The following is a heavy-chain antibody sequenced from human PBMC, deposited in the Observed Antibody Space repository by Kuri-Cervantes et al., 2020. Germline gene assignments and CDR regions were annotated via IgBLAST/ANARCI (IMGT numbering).Heavy chain of an antibody. D-gene: IGHD4-11*01. V-gene: IGHV3-30*18. CDR2: ISYDGSNK. J-gene: IGHJ1*01. CDR3: AKDRKDYSNYVAEYFQH. Sequence: GESLKISCAASGFTVSSNYMSCVRQAPGKGLEWVAVISYDGSNKYYADSVKGRLTISRDNSKNTLYLQMNSLRAEDTAVYYCAKDRKDYSNYVAEYFQHWGQGTLVTVSS. CDR1: GFTVSSNY.